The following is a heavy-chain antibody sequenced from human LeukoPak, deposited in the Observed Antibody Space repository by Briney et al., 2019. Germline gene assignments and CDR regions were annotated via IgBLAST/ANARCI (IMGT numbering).Heavy chain of an antibody. J-gene: IGHJ3*02. CDR2: ISGRGGST. V-gene: IGHV3-23*01. CDR1: GFTFSSYA. Sequence: GGSLRLSCAASGFTFSSYAMSWVRQAPGKGLEWVSAISGRGGSTYYRDSVKGRFTISRDNSRNTVSLQMNSLRAEDTAVYYCARARGLSSGSFDIWGQGTMVTVSS. D-gene: IGHD3-22*01. CDR3: ARARGLSSGSFDI.